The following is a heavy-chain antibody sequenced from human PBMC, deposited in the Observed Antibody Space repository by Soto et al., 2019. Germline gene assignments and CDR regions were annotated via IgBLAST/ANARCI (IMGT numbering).Heavy chain of an antibody. D-gene: IGHD6-19*01. CDR1: GYTFTSYG. CDR3: ARDLEQWLVRNDY. J-gene: IGHJ4*02. CDR2: ISVYNGKT. Sequence: QVQLVQSGAEVKKPGASVKVSCKASGYTFTSYGISWVRQAPGQGLEWMGWISVYNGKTNYAQKFQGRVTMTTDTSTSTVYMELRSLRSDDRAVYYCARDLEQWLVRNDYWGQGTLVTVSS. V-gene: IGHV1-18*04.